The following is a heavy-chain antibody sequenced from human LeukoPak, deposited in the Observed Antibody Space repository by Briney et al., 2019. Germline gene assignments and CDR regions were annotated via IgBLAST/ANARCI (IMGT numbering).Heavy chain of an antibody. CDR2: ISSSSSYI. D-gene: IGHD6-13*01. J-gene: IGHJ5*02. CDR1: GFTFSSYS. V-gene: IGHV3-21*01. CDR3: AREIGPPLAAAGYNWFDP. Sequence: PGGSLRLSCAASGFTFSSYSMNWVRQAPGKGLEWVSSISSSSSYIYYADSVKGRFTISRDNAKNSLYLQMNSLRAEDTAVYYCAREIGPPLAAAGYNWFDPWGQGTLVTVSS.